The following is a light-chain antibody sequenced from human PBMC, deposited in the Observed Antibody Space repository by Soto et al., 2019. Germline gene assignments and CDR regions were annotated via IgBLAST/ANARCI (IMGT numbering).Light chain of an antibody. V-gene: IGKV3D-20*02. CDR3: QQRSNWPPIT. CDR2: GAS. CDR1: QRVGSNY. Sequence: DIVLTQTPGTLSLSPGDRATLSCRASQRVGSNYLAWYQQKSGQPPRLLIHGASSRATGVPDRFSGSGSGTDFSLTISRLEPEDFAVYYCQQRSNWPPITFGQGTRLEIK. J-gene: IGKJ5*01.